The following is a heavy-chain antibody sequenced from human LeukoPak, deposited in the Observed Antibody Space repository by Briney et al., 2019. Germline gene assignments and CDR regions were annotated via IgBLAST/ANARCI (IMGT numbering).Heavy chain of an antibody. CDR3: ARDYYGSGSYPYYFDY. D-gene: IGHD3-10*01. Sequence: PGGSLRLSCAASGFTFSSYWMSWVRQAPGKGLEWVANIKQDGSEKYYVDSVKGRFTISRDNAKNSLYLQMNSLRAEDTAVYYCARDYYGSGSYPYYFDYWGQGTLVTVSS. V-gene: IGHV3-7*01. J-gene: IGHJ4*02. CDR1: GFTFSSYW. CDR2: IKQDGSEK.